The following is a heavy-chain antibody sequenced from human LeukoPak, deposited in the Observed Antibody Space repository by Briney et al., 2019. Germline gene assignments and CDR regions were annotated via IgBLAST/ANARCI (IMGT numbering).Heavy chain of an antibody. CDR2: FYYSGST. J-gene: IGHJ4*02. CDR1: AGSTSRGDYY. Sequence: SETLSLTCTVSAGSTSRGDYYWSWIRQPPGRGLEWIWHFYYSGSTYYNPSLKCRVTISVDPSKTQCSLKLSAVNAADTAVYYCAREGSSGSFDYWGQGTLVTVSS. D-gene: IGHD3-10*01. V-gene: IGHV4-30-4*01. CDR3: AREGSSGSFDY.